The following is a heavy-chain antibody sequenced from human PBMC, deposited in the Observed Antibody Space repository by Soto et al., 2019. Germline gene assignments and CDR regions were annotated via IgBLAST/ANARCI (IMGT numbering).Heavy chain of an antibody. D-gene: IGHD3-3*01. J-gene: IGHJ4*02. Sequence: PSETLSLTCTVSGGSISSGGYYWSWIRQHPGKGLEWIGYIYYSGSTYYNPSLKSRVTISVDTSKNQFSLKLSSVTAADTAVYYCARKLFSPAFFGVVPPHFAYWPQGTLVTASS. V-gene: IGHV4-31*03. CDR1: GGSISSGGYY. CDR3: ARKLFSPAFFGVVPPHFAY. CDR2: IYYSGST.